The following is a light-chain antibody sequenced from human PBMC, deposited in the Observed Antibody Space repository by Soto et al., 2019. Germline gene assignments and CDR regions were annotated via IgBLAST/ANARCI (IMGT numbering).Light chain of an antibody. CDR1: QSISSW. CDR2: DAS. V-gene: IGKV1-5*01. J-gene: IGKJ2*01. Sequence: DIQMTQSPSTLSASVGDRVTITCRASQSISSWLAWYQQKPGKAPKVLIYDASSLESGVPSRFSGSGSGTEFTLTISSLQPDDFATYYGQQYNSYAYTFGQGTKLEI. CDR3: QQYNSYAYT.